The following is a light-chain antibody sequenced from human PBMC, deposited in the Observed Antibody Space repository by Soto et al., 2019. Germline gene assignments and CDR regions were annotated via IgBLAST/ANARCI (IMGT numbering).Light chain of an antibody. CDR1: LSVSVY. V-gene: IGKV3-11*01. J-gene: IGKJ5*01. Sequence: VVLTQSPATLSLSPGERATLSCRTSLSVSVYLDWYQQKPGQAPRLLIYGAFNRATGIPARFSGSGSGTDFTLTISSLEPEDFAVYYCQQRNIWPPVTFGQGTRLEIK. CDR3: QQRNIWPPVT. CDR2: GAF.